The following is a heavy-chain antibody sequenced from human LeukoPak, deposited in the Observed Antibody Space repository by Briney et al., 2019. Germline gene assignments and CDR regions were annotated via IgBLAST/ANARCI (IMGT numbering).Heavy chain of an antibody. V-gene: IGHV4-34*01. CDR3: ARDAAPRPNGWFDP. J-gene: IGHJ5*02. Sequence: SETLSLTCAVYGGSFSGYYWSWIRQPPGKGLEWTGEINHSGSTNYNPSLKSRVTIPVDTSKNQFSLKLSSVTAADTAVYYCARDAAPRPNGWFDPWGQGTLVTVSA. CDR1: GGSFSGYY. D-gene: IGHD6-13*01. CDR2: INHSGST.